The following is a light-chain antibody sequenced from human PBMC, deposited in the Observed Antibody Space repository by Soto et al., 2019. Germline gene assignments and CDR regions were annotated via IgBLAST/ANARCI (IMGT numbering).Light chain of an antibody. CDR1: SSNIGSNT. CDR2: SNN. CDR3: AAWDDSLNGLV. V-gene: IGLV1-44*01. J-gene: IGLJ1*01. Sequence: QAVATQPPSASGTPGQRVTISCSGSSSNIGSNTVNWYQQLPGTAPKLLIYSNNQRPSGVPDRFSGSKSGTSASLAISGLQSEDEADYYCAAWDDSLNGLVFGTGTKLTVL.